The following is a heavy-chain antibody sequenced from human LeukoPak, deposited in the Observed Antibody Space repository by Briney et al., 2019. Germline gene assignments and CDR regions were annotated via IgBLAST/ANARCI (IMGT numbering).Heavy chain of an antibody. CDR1: GGSISSYY. Sequence: SETLSLTCTVSGGSISSYYWSWIRQPPGKGLEWIGEINHSGSTNYNPSLKSRVTISVDTSKNQFSLKLSSVTAAGTAVYYCARSGVYSSSSRFDYWGQGTLVTVSS. J-gene: IGHJ4*02. CDR2: INHSGST. CDR3: ARSGVYSSSSRFDY. D-gene: IGHD6-6*01. V-gene: IGHV4-34*01.